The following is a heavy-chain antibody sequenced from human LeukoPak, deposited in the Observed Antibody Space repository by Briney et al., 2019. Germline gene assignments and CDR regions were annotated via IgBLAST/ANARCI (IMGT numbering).Heavy chain of an antibody. CDR1: GFTVSDNY. J-gene: IGHJ4*02. CDR2: IYSGGST. CDR3: ARDLYYYDSSGYHIRHQYGGGFDY. D-gene: IGHD3-22*01. V-gene: IGHV3-66*01. Sequence: GGSLRLSCAASGFTVSDNYMSWVRQAPGKGLEWVSVIYSGGSTYYADSVKGRFTISRDNSKSTLYLQMNSLRAEDTAVYYCARDLYYYDSSGYHIRHQYGGGFDYWGQGTLVTVSS.